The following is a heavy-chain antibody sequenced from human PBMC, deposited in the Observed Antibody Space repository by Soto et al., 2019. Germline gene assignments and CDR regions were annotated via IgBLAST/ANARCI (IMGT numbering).Heavy chain of an antibody. V-gene: IGHV3-7*05. CDR1: GFTFSSYW. D-gene: IGHD1-7*01. CDR3: ARDFPAYNWNYPLFDY. J-gene: IGHJ4*02. Sequence: EVQLVESGGGLVQPGGSLRLSCAASGFTFSSYWMTWVRQAPGKGLEWVANIKQDGSEKYYVDSVKGRFTISRDNAKNSLYLQMNSMRAEDTAVDYCARDFPAYNWNYPLFDYWGQGTLVTVSS. CDR2: IKQDGSEK.